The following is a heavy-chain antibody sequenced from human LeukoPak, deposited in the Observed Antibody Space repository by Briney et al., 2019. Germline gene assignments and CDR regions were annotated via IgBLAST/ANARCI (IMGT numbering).Heavy chain of an antibody. CDR3: ARVDDYGEFDY. Sequence: ASVKVSCKASGYTFSDYYMHWVRQAPGQGLEWMGWINPNSGGTNYAQRFQGRVTMTRDTSIRTAYMEVSRLRSDDTAVYYCARVDDYGEFDYWGQGTLVTVSS. CDR1: GYTFSDYY. CDR2: INPNSGGT. J-gene: IGHJ4*02. V-gene: IGHV1-2*02. D-gene: IGHD4-17*01.